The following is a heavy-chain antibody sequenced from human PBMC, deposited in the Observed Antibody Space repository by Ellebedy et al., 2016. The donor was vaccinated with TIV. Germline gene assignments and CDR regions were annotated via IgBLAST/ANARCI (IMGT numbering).Heavy chain of an antibody. CDR1: GGTFSSYA. V-gene: IGHV1-69*13. J-gene: IGHJ5*02. D-gene: IGHD6-13*01. CDR3: ARGKGLAAAGTEWFDP. CDR2: IIPIFGTA. Sequence: SVKVSXKASGGTFSSYAISWVRQAPGQGLEWMGGIIPIFGTANYAQKFQGRVTITADESTSTAYMELSSLRSEDTAVYYCARGKGLAAAGTEWFDPWGQGTLVTVSS.